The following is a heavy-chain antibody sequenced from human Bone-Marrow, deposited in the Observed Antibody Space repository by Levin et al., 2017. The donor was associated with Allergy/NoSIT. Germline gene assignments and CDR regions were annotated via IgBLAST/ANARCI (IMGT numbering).Heavy chain of an antibody. J-gene: IGHJ5*02. D-gene: IGHD4-17*01. CDR3: TRGLHDYGDRGRWFDP. V-gene: IGHV3-21*01. Sequence: PGGSLRLSCAASGFTFNSYSMIWVRQAPGKGLEWVSSITSTSTYIYYGDSVRGRFTVSRDNARNSLFLQMNSLRADDTAVYYCTRGLHDYGDRGRWFDPWGQGTLVTVSS. CDR2: ITSTSTYI. CDR1: GFTFNSYS.